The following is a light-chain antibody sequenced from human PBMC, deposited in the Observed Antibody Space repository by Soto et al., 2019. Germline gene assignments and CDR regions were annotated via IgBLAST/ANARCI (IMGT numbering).Light chain of an antibody. CDR2: GIS. J-gene: IGKJ1*01. Sequence: EIVLTQSPGTLSLSPGERATLSCRASHTISSSYLAWYQQKPGQAPRLLMYGISRRATGIPDRFSGSGSGTDVTLTINRLEPDDFAVYYCQQYVTSSPRTFGQGTKVEIK. V-gene: IGKV3-20*01. CDR1: HTISSSY. CDR3: QQYVTSSPRT.